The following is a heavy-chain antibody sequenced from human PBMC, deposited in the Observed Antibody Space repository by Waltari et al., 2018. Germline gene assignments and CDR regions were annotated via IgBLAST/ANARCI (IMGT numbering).Heavy chain of an antibody. D-gene: IGHD1-26*01. J-gene: IGHJ4*02. Sequence: QLQLQESGPGLVKPSETLSLTCTVSGGSISSSSYYWGWIRQPPGKGLEWIGSIYYSGTTYYTPSLKSRVTISVDTSKNQCSLKLSSVTAADTAVYYCARDMGLLSGSLDDYWGQGTLVTVSS. V-gene: IGHV4-39*07. CDR3: ARDMGLLSGSLDDY. CDR2: IYYSGTT. CDR1: GGSISSSSYY.